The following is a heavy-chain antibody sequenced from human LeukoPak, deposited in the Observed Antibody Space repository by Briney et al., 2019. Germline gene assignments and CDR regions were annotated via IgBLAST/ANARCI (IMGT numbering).Heavy chain of an antibody. CDR1: GDAISSSTDH. J-gene: IGHJ3*02. Sequence: SETLSLTCSVSGDAISSSTDHWGWIRQPPGKGLEWIGSFYYSGSTYFNPSLKRRLTISVDTSKNEFSLKLTSVTAADTAVYYCARPRTGLHTFDIWGQGTVVTVSS. V-gene: IGHV4-39*01. CDR3: ARPRTGLHTFDI. CDR2: FYYSGST.